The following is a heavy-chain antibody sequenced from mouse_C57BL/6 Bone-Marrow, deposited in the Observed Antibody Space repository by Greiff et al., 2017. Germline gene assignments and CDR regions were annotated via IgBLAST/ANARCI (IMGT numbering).Heavy chain of an antibody. D-gene: IGHD1-3*01. CDR3: ARDKAGKGPHWYFDV. Sequence: EVMLVESGGGLVKPGGSLKLSCAASGFTFSSYAMSWVRQTPEKRLEWVATISDGGSYTYYPDNVKGRFTISRDNAKNNLYLQMSHLKSEDTAMYYCARDKAGKGPHWYFDVWGTGTTVTVSS. CDR2: ISDGGSYT. V-gene: IGHV5-4*01. J-gene: IGHJ1*03. CDR1: GFTFSSYA.